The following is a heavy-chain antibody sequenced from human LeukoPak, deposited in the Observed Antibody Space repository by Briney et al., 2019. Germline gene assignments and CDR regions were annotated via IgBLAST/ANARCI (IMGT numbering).Heavy chain of an antibody. D-gene: IGHD3-10*01. CDR1: EYTFTGYY. J-gene: IGHJ5*02. CDR3: ARSREFGEEDWFDP. V-gene: IGHV1-2*04. Sequence: ASVKFSCKASEYTFTGYYMHWVRQAPGQGLEWMGWINPNSGGTNYAQKFQGWVTMTRDTSISTAYMELSRLRSDDTAVYYCARSREFGEEDWFDPWGQGTLVTVSS. CDR2: INPNSGGT.